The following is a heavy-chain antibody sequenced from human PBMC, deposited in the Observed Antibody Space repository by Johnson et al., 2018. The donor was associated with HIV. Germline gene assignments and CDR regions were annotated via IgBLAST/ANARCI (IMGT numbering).Heavy chain of an antibody. CDR3: AREGTLGAVDI. CDR2: ISYDGSNK. J-gene: IGHJ3*02. V-gene: IGHV3-30-3*01. D-gene: IGHD1-1*01. Sequence: QVQLVESGGGVVQPGRSLRLSCAASGFTFSSYAMHWVRQAPGKGLEWVAVISYDGSNKYYADSVKGRFTISRDNSKNTLYLQMNSLRAEDTAVYYCAREGTLGAVDIWGQGTMVTVSS. CDR1: GFTFSSYA.